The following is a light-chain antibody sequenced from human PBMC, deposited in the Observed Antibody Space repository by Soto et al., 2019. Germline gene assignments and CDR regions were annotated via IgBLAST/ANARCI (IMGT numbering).Light chain of an antibody. V-gene: IGKV3-11*01. Sequence: EIVLTQSPATLSLSPGERATLSCRASQSVSTYLAWYQHKPGQAPRLLIYDASNRATDIPARFTGSGSGTDFTLTISSLEPEDVDVYSCQQRRNWPAFTFGPGNKVYIK. J-gene: IGKJ3*01. CDR1: QSVSTY. CDR2: DAS. CDR3: QQRRNWPAFT.